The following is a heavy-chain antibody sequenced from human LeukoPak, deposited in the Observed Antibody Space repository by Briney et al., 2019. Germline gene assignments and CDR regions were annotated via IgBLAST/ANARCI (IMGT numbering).Heavy chain of an antibody. V-gene: IGHV4-34*01. CDR2: INHSGST. J-gene: IGHJ4*02. CDR3: AHQVDYGDYEADY. Sequence: SETLSLTCAVYGGSFSGYYWSWIRQPPGKGLEWIGEINHSGSTNYNPSLKSRVTISVDTSKNQFSLKLSSVTAADTAVYYCAHQVDYGDYEADYWGQGTLVTVSS. CDR1: GGSFSGYY. D-gene: IGHD4-17*01.